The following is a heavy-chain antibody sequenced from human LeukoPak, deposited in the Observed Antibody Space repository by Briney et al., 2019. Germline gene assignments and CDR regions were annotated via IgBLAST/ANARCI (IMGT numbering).Heavy chain of an antibody. Sequence: GALRLSCAASGFTFSSYAMHWVRQAPGKGLEYVSAISSNGGSTYYANSVKGRFTISRDNSKNTLYLQMGSLRAEDTAVYYCARARGSSYGLFDYWGQGTLVTVSS. CDR2: ISSNGGST. CDR3: ARARGSSYGLFDY. D-gene: IGHD5-18*01. V-gene: IGHV3-64*01. CDR1: GFTFSSYA. J-gene: IGHJ4*02.